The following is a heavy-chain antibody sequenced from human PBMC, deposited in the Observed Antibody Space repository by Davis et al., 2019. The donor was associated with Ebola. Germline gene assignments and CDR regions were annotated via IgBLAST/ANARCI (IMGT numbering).Heavy chain of an antibody. D-gene: IGHD6-19*01. CDR1: GFTVSSNY. J-gene: IGHJ4*02. CDR2: IYSGGST. CDR3: AKGLGSSGWYYFDY. Sequence: GGSLRLSCAASGFTVSSNYMSWVRQAPGKGLEWVSVIYSGGSTYYADSVKGRFTISRHNSKNTLYLQMNSLRAEDTAVYYCAKGLGSSGWYYFDYWGQGTLVTVSS. V-gene: IGHV3-53*04.